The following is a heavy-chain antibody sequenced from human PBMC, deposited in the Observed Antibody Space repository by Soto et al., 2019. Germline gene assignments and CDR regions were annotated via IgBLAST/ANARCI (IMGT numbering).Heavy chain of an antibody. CDR3: AKDSYDFWSGYYAGCMDV. J-gene: IGHJ6*02. V-gene: IGHV3-30*18. CDR2: ISYDGSNK. Sequence: QVQLVESGGGVVQPGRSLRLSCAASGFTFSSYGMHWVRQAPGKVLEWVAVISYDGSNKYYADSVKGRFTISRDNSKNTLYLQMNSLRAEDTAVYYCAKDSYDFWSGYYAGCMDVWGQGTTVTVSS. D-gene: IGHD3-3*01. CDR1: GFTFSSYG.